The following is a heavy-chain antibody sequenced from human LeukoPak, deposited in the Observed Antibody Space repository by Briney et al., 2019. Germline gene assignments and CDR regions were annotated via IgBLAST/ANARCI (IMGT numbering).Heavy chain of an antibody. CDR2: ISGSGHKS. CDR3: ARGLVHDTSGYYSDY. V-gene: IGHV3-23*01. D-gene: IGHD3-22*01. CDR1: RFTFSSYV. J-gene: IGHJ4*02. Sequence: GGSLRLSCVASRFTFSSYVMGWVRQAPGKGLECVSAISGSGHKSYYADSVKGRFTISRDNAKNTLYLQMNSLKAEDAAVYYCARGLVHDTSGYYSDYWGQGTLVTVSS.